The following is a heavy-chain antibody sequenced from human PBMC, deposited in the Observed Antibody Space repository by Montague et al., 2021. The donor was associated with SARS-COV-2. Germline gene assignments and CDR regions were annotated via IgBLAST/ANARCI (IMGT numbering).Heavy chain of an antibody. CDR3: VRDQGRSNWNYPDY. V-gene: IGHV6-1*01. J-gene: IGHJ4*02. Sequence: CAISGDSVSSNSVSWNWIRQSPSRGLEWLGRTYYRSKWSNEYALSVKSRITITPDTSKNQLSLKLSSVTAADTAVYYCVRDQGRSNWNYPDYWGQGTLVTVSS. CDR2: TYYRSKWSN. D-gene: IGHD1-20*01. CDR1: GDSVSSNSVS.